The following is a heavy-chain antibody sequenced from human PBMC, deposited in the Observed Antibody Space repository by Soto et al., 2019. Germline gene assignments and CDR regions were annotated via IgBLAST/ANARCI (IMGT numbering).Heavy chain of an antibody. CDR2: VIPTFGTT. J-gene: IGHJ6*02. CDR1: GDTFTGYA. CDR3: AIDRLIVSVAVGRMGV. D-gene: IGHD6-19*01. V-gene: IGHV1-69*01. Sequence: QVQLVQSGAEMKKPGSSVKVSCKASGDTFTGYAISWVRQAPGQGLEWMGWVIPTFGTTKYAQRFQGRVTISVDELASTAYMELSSLRPEDTALYYCAIDRLIVSVAVGRMGVWGQGTPVTVSS.